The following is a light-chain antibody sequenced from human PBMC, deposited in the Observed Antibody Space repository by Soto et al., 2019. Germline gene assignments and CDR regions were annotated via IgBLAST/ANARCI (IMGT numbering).Light chain of an antibody. CDR1: QGIGND. CDR3: LQHNSYPFS. Sequence: DIQMTQSPSSLSASVGDRVTITCRASQGIGNDLGWYQQRPGKAPKRLIYAASSLQSGVPSRFSGSGSGTEFTLTISSLQPEDYATYYCLQHNSYPFSFGPGTKVDFK. J-gene: IGKJ3*01. CDR2: AAS. V-gene: IGKV1-17*01.